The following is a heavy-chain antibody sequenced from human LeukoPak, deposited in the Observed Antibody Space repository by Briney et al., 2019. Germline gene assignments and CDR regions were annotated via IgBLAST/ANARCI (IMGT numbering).Heavy chain of an antibody. CDR1: GYTFTGYY. Sequence: ASEKVSCKASGYTFTGYYMHWVRQAPGQGLEWMGWINPNSGGTNYAQKFQGRVTMTRDTSIGTAYMELSRLRSDDTAVYYCARGFSRGYYYGYDYWGQGTLVTVSS. CDR2: INPNSGGT. D-gene: IGHD3-22*01. J-gene: IGHJ4*02. V-gene: IGHV1-2*02. CDR3: ARGFSRGYYYGYDY.